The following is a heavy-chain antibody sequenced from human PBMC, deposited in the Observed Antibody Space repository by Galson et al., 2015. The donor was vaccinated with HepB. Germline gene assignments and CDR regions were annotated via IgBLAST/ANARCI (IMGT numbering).Heavy chain of an antibody. CDR1: GGTFSSYT. V-gene: IGHV1-69*02. CDR3: ARSDYGDAYYYGMDV. Sequence: SVKVSCKASGGTFSSYTISWVRQAPGQGLEWMGRIIPILGIANYAQKFQGRVTITADKSTSTAYMELSSLRSEDTAVYYCARSDYGDAYYYGMDVWGQGTTVTVSS. D-gene: IGHD4-17*01. J-gene: IGHJ6*02. CDR2: IIPILGIA.